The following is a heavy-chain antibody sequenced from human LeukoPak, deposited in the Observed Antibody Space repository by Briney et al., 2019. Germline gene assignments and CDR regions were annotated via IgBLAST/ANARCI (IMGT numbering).Heavy chain of an antibody. Sequence: SVKVSCKASGGTFSSYAISWVRQAPGQGLEWMGRAIPIFGLANYAQTFQGRVTITTDKSTSTAYMELSSLRSEDTAVYYCARASVENYYYYGMDVWAKGPRSPSP. V-gene: IGHV1-69*04. CDR2: AIPIFGLA. CDR1: GGTFSSYA. CDR3: ARASVENYYYYGMDV. J-gene: IGHJ6*02. D-gene: IGHD4-23*01.